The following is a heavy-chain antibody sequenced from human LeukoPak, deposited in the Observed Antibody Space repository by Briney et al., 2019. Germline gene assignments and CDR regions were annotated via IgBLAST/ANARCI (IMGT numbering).Heavy chain of an antibody. CDR3: ARDQVYYAFWSAY. D-gene: IGHD3-3*01. CDR2: IRSKAHGGTT. J-gene: IGHJ4*02. V-gene: IGHV3-49*04. Sequence: PGRSLRLSCTGSGFTFGDYSMNWVRQAPGKGLEWVAFIRSKAHGGTTEYAASVKGRFTLSRDDSRSVAYLQMNNLRTEDTAVYYCARDQVYYAFWSAYWGQGTLVTVSS. CDR1: GFTFGDYS.